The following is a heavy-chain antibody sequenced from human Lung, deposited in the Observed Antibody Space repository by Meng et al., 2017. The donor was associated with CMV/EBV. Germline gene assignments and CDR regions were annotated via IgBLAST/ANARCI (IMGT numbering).Heavy chain of an antibody. V-gene: IGHV3-53*01. CDR1: GFTFDDYA. D-gene: IGHD3-3*01. CDR2: IYSGGST. J-gene: IGHJ6*02. CDR3: ARSIFGAPGGV. Sequence: GEXXKISCAASGFTFDDYAMHWVRQAPGKGLEWVSVIYSGGSTYYADSVKGRFTISRDNSKNTLYLQMNSLRAEDTAVYYCARSIFGAPGGVWGQGTTVTVSS.